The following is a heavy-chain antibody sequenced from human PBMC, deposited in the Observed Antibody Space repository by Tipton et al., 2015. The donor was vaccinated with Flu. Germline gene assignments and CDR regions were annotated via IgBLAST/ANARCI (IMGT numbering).Heavy chain of an antibody. CDR2: INSNSGNI. V-gene: IGHV3-9*01. J-gene: IGHJ4*02. CDR3: ARGAGSSYFYYLDY. Sequence: RSLRLSCAASGFDFDNYAMHWVRQTPGKGLEWVSGINSNSGNIAYADSVRGRFTISRDSANNSLFLQMNSLRDDDTAFYYCARGAGSSYFYYLDYWGQGTLVTVSS. D-gene: IGHD6-13*01. CDR1: GFDFDNYA.